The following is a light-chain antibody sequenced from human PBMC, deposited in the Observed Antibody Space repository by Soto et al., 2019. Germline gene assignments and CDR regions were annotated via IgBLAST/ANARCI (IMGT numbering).Light chain of an antibody. CDR2: GNS. J-gene: IGLJ1*01. CDR1: SSNIGAGYD. CDR3: QSYDSRLSGSRV. V-gene: IGLV1-40*01. Sequence: QSALTQPPSVSGAPGQRVTISCTGSSSNIGAGYDVHWYQQLPGTAPKLLIYGNSNRPSGVPDRFSGSKSGTSASLAITGLQAEDEADYCCQSYDSRLSGSRVFGTGTKVTVL.